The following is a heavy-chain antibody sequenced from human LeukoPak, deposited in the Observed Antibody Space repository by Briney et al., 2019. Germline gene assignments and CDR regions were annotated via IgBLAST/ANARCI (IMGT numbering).Heavy chain of an antibody. J-gene: IGHJ6*03. CDR2: IKSKTDDGRT. V-gene: IGHV3-15*01. Sequence: PGGSLRLSCAASGFTFSNAWMSWVRQAPGKGLEWVGRIKSKTDDGRTDYAVPVKGRFTISRDDSKNTLHLQMNSLKTEDTAVYYCATGDCRSTSCYVEYYYYYMDVWGKGTTVSVSS. D-gene: IGHD2-2*01. CDR3: ATGDCRSTSCYVEYYYYYMDV. CDR1: GFTFSNAW.